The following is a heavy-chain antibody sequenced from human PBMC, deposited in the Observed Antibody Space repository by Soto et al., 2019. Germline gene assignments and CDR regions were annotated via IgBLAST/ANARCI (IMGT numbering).Heavy chain of an antibody. CDR1: GGSISPYY. V-gene: IGHV4-59*01. J-gene: IGHJ4*02. CDR2: IFYSGST. D-gene: IGHD2-2*01. Sequence: SETLSLTCTVSGGSISPYYWSWIRQPPGKGLEWIGYIFYSGSTNYNPSLKSRVTISVDTSKNQFSLKLSSVTAADTAVYYCGRERYCSSSSCRNFDYWGQGTLVTVSS. CDR3: GRERYCSSSSCRNFDY.